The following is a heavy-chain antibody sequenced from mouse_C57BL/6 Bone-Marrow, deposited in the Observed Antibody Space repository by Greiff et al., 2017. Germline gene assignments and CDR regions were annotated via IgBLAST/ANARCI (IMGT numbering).Heavy chain of an antibody. V-gene: IGHV1-15*01. Sequence: QVHVKQSGAELVRPGASVTLSCKASGYTFTDYEMHWVKQTPVHGLEWIGAIDPETGGTAYNQKFKGKAILTADKSSSTAYMELRRLTSEDSAVYYCTRDEGNSGFYSYYFDYWGQGTTLTVSS. CDR3: TRDEGNSGFYSYYFDY. CDR1: GYTFTDYE. J-gene: IGHJ2*01. D-gene: IGHD2-1*01. CDR2: IDPETGGT.